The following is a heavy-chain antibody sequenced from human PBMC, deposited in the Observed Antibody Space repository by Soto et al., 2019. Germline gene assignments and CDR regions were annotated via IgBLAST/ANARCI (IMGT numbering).Heavy chain of an antibody. J-gene: IGHJ4*02. D-gene: IGHD5-12*01. CDR2: IHHSGST. CDR1: SGSISSSHW. CDR3: TQRKVATNEDPRAPFDY. Sequence: QVQLQESGPGLVKPSGTLSLTCAVSSGSISSSHWWSWVRLSPGKGLEWIAAIHHSGSTNYNPSLESRATTAIDEHKGYFSLKLTSANATETAVCSCTQRKVATNEDPRAPFDYWGPETPVTVSS. V-gene: IGHV4-4*02.